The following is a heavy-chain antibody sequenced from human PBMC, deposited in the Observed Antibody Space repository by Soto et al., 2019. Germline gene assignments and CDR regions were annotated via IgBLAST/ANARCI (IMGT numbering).Heavy chain of an antibody. Sequence: QGQLVESGGGVVQPGTSLRLSCAASGFTFSSFGIHWVRQAPGKGLEWVAVISYDGIDNNYGDSVKGRLNISRENSKNVVYLKNNSLRIAYTAVYNGAKDLREMARRRPDYWGQGVLVAVSS. CDR1: GFTFSSFG. D-gene: IGHD5-12*01. J-gene: IGHJ4*02. CDR2: ISYDGIDN. CDR3: AKDLREMARRRPDY. V-gene: IGHV3-30*18.